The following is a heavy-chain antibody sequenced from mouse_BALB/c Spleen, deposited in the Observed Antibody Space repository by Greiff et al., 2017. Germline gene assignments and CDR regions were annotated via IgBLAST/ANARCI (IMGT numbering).Heavy chain of an antibody. CDR3: TREFTEASWFAY. CDR2: INPSNGGT. J-gene: IGHJ3*01. V-gene: IGHV1S81*02. CDR1: GYTFTSYY. Sequence: QVQLQQPGAELVKPGASVKLSCKASGYTFTSYYMYWVKQRPGQGLEWIGGINPSNGGTNFNEKFKSKATLTVDKSSSTAYMQLSSLTSEDSAVYYCTREFTEASWFAYWGQGTLVTVSA.